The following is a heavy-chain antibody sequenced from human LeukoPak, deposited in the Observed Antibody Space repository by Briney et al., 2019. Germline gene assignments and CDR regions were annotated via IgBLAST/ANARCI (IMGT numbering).Heavy chain of an antibody. D-gene: IGHD3-10*01. CDR1: GYTFTSYY. J-gene: IGHJ1*01. CDR3: ARGGVGGSGSYYKAVPEYFQH. V-gene: IGHV1-46*01. Sequence: ASVKVSCKASGYTFTSYYMHWVRQAPGQGLEWMGIINPSGGSTSYAQKFQGRVTMTRDTSTSTVYMELSSLRSEDTAVYYCARGGVGGSGSYYKAVPEYFQHWGQGTLVTVSS. CDR2: INPSGGST.